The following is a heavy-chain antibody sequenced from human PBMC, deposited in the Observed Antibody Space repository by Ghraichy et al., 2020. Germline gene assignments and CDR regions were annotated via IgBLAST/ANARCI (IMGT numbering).Heavy chain of an antibody. CDR3: AREDSLGLGRGGSAFDV. CDR1: NSVTLHDL. J-gene: IGHJ3*01. D-gene: IGHD3-10*01. Sequence: GGSLRSEEHRLNSVTLHDLVCRLLLAQKKGLEWVANIKQDGSDKFYVDSVKGRSTISRDNAKNSLYLQMHNLRGDDSGVYYCAREDSLGLGRGGSAFDVWGRGTVVTVSS. CDR2: IKQDGSDK. V-gene: IGHV3-7*03.